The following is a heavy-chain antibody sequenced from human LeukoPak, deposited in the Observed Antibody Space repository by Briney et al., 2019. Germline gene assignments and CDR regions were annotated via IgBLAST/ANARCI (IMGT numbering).Heavy chain of an antibody. Sequence: ASVNVSCKASAYTFTGYHMHWVRQAPGQRLEWVGWINPTSGGTKYAQKFQGRVTLTRDTSISTAYMELSSLRSDDTAVYYCARAAQMEVWGQGTTVTVSS. V-gene: IGHV1-2*02. J-gene: IGHJ6*02. CDR3: ARAAQMEV. CDR2: INPTSGGT. CDR1: AYTFTGYH.